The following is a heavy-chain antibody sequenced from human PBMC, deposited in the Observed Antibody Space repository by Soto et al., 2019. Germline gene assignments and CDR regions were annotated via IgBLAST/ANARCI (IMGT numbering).Heavy chain of an antibody. CDR3: ARGEGTSYYAYHFET. J-gene: IGHJ1*01. CDR2: ISNSGIS. Sequence: SETLSLTCAVSGDSVTSVNYFWTWIHNPPGGGLEWIGYISNSGISKYNPSLKSRVAMSQDTSKNQFSLNLHSVTAADTAVYFCARGEGTSYYAYHFETWGQGARVSVSS. CDR1: GDSVTSVNYF. V-gene: IGHV4-61*01. D-gene: IGHD3-3*01.